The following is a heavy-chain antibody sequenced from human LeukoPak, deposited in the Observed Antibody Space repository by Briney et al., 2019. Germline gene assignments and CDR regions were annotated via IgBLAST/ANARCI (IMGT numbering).Heavy chain of an antibody. D-gene: IGHD5-18*01. V-gene: IGHV4-34*01. J-gene: IGHJ4*02. CDR2: INHSGST. CDR3: ARRRTHRTQLWLRYFDY. CDR1: GGSFSGYY. Sequence: SETLSLTCAVYGGSFSGYYWSWIRQPPGKGLEWIGEINHSGSTNYNPSLKSRVTISVDTSKNQFSLKLSSVTAADTAVYYCARRRTHRTQLWLRYFDYWGQGTLVTVSS.